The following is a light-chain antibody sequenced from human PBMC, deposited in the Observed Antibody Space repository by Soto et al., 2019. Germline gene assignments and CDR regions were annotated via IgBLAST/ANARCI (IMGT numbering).Light chain of an antibody. V-gene: IGKV3-20*01. CDR1: QSVSSNY. J-gene: IGKJ1*01. CDR2: GAS. Sequence: EIVLTQSPGTLSLSAGERATLSCRASQSVSSNYLAWYQQKPGQAPSLLIYGASRRATGIPDRFSGSGSGTDFTLTISRLEPEDFAVYYCQQYGSSPPEKTFGQGPQVEIE. CDR3: QQYGSSPPEKT.